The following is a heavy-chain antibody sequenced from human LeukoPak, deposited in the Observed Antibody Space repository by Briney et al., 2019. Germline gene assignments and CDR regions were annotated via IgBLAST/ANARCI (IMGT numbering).Heavy chain of an antibody. CDR2: IYYSGST. V-gene: IGHV4-30-4*01. J-gene: IGHJ2*01. Sequence: SETLSLTCTVSGGSISSGDYYWSWIRQPPGKGLEWIGYIYYSGSTYYNPSLKSRVTISVDTSKNQFSLKLSSVTAADTAVYYCATKLRGFWYFDLWGRGTLATVSS. D-gene: IGHD5-24*01. CDR1: GGSISSGDYY. CDR3: ATKLRGFWYFDL.